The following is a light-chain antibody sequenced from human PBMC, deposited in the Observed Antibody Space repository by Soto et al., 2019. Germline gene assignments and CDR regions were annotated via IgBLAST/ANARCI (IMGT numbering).Light chain of an antibody. CDR3: QQRSNWPPAWT. J-gene: IGKJ1*01. CDR2: DAS. Sequence: EIVLTQSPATLSLSPGERDTLSCRASQSVSSYLAWYQQKTGQAPRLLIYDASNKATGIPARFSGSGSGTDFTLTISSLEPYDFAVYYCQQRSNWPPAWTFGQGTKVDIK. CDR1: QSVSSY. V-gene: IGKV3-11*01.